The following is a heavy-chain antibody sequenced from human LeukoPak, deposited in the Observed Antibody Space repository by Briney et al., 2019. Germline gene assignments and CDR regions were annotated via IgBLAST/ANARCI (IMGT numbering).Heavy chain of an antibody. J-gene: IGHJ4*02. CDR2: MYYSGST. CDR3: ARDSGRYDY. CDR1: GGSISSYY. V-gene: IGHV4-59*12. Sequence: SETLSLTCTVPGGSISSYYWSWIRQPPGKGLEWIGYMYYSGSTNYNPSLKSRVTISLDTSKNQFSLKLSSVTAADTAVYYCARDSGRYDYWGQGTLVTVSS. D-gene: IGHD3-10*01.